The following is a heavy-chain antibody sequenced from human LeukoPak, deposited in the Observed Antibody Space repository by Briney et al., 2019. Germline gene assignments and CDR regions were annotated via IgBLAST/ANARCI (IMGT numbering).Heavy chain of an antibody. V-gene: IGHV3-7*01. CDR2: IKKDGSEK. D-gene: IGHD2-8*02. Sequence: GGSLRLSCAAAAFTLADYYTSCNRQVHGKGLEWVANIKKDGSEKSYVDSVKGRFTISRDDAKNSLYLQMNSLRDEDTAVYYCARSARTDTWGQGTLVTVSS. J-gene: IGHJ5*02. CDR1: AFTLADYY. CDR3: ARSARTDT.